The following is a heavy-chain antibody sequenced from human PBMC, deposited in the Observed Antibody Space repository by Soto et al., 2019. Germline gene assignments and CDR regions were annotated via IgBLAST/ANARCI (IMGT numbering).Heavy chain of an antibody. Sequence: PSETLSLTCTVSGGSISSHYWIWVRQAPGKGLEWIGRIYYRGSTSYNPSLRSRSTISVDTSNNQFSLKLNSVTTADTAVYYCARDGREASGMDVWGQGTKVTVSS. D-gene: IGHD1-26*01. J-gene: IGHJ6*02. V-gene: IGHV4-59*11. CDR3: ARDGREASGMDV. CDR2: IYYRGST. CDR1: GGSISSHY.